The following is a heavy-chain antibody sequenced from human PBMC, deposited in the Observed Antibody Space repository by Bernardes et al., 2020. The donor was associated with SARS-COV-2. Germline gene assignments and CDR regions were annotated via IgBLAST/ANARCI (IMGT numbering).Heavy chain of an antibody. V-gene: IGHV3-53*01. D-gene: IGHD3-22*01. CDR2: IYSGGRT. CDR3: ARDWHLYDSSVWGV. CDR1: GFTVSSNY. J-gene: IGHJ6*02. Sequence: GGSLRLSCAASGFTVSSNYMSWVRQAPGKGLEWVSVIYSGGRTYYADSVKGRFTISRDNSKNTLYLQMNSLRAEDTAVYYCARDWHLYDSSVWGVWGEGITVTGS.